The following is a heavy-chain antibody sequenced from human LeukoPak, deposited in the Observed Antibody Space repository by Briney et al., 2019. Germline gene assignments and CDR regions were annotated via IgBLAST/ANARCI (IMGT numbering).Heavy chain of an antibody. Sequence: GGSLRLSCAAAEFIFSDHTMNWVRQAPGKGLEWVSVIYSGGSTYYADSVKGRFTISRDNSKNTLYLQMNSLRAEDTAVYYCARDQIITGTNGYMDVWGKGTTVTVSS. J-gene: IGHJ6*03. D-gene: IGHD1-7*01. CDR2: IYSGGST. CDR3: ARDQIITGTNGYMDV. CDR1: EFIFSDHT. V-gene: IGHV3-66*02.